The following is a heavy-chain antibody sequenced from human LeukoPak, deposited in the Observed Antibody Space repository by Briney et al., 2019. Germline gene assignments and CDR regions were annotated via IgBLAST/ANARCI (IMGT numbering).Heavy chain of an antibody. CDR1: GGSFSGYY. CDR3: ARAAGIAAAGPYMDYFGY. CDR2: INHSGST. Sequence: PSETLSLTCAVYGGSFSGYYWSWIRQPPGKGLEWIGEINHSGSTNYNPSLKSRVTISVDTSKNQFSLKLSSVTAADTAVYYCARAAGIAAAGPYMDYFGYWGQGTLVTVSS. J-gene: IGHJ4*02. D-gene: IGHD6-13*01. V-gene: IGHV4-34*01.